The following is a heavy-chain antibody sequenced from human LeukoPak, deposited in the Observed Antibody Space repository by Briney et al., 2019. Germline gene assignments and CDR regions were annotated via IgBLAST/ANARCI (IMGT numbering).Heavy chain of an antibody. CDR3: ARDSAPRIIGYQRSYCTNCPFDP. CDR1: GYTFTGYY. Sequence: ASVKVSCKASGYTFTGYYMHWVRQAPGQGLEWMGRINPNSGGTNYAQKFQGRVTMTRDTSISTAYMELSRLRSDDTAVYYCARDSAPRIIGYQRSYCTNCPFDPWGQGTLVTVSS. J-gene: IGHJ5*02. D-gene: IGHD2-8*01. CDR2: INPNSGGT. V-gene: IGHV1-2*06.